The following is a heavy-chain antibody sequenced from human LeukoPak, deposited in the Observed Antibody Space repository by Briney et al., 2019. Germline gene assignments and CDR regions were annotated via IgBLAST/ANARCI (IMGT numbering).Heavy chain of an antibody. D-gene: IGHD2-2*01. J-gene: IGHJ4*02. Sequence: SVKVSCKASGGTFSSYTISWVRQAPGQGLEWMGRIIPILGIANYAQRFQGRVTITADKSTSTAYMELSSLRSEDTAVYYCARIVVVPADSPFDYWGQGTLVTASS. CDR3: ARIVVVPADSPFDY. V-gene: IGHV1-69*02. CDR2: IIPILGIA. CDR1: GGTFSSYT.